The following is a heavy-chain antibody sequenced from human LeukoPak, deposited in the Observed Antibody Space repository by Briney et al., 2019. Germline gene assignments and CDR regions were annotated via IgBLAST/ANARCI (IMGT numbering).Heavy chain of an antibody. Sequence: SVKVSCKASGGTFSSYAISWVRQAPGQGLEWMGGIIPIFGTANYAQKFQGRVTITTDESTSTAYMELRSLRSEDTAVYYCARVDSGHDYGPSWGQGTMVTVSS. CDR3: ARVDSGHDYGPS. CDR1: GGTFSSYA. V-gene: IGHV1-69*05. CDR2: IIPIFGTA. D-gene: IGHD5-12*01. J-gene: IGHJ3*01.